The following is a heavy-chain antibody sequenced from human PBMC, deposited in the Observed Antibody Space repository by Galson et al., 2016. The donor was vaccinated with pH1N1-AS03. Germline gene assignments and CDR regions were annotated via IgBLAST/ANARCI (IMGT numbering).Heavy chain of an antibody. Sequence: SLRLSCAASRFTFSSYSMNWVRQAPGKGLEWVSSISISGSYVYYADSVKGRFTISRDNAKNSLYLHMNSLSDEDTAVYYCASRATDGYTIDYWAREPWSPSPQ. V-gene: IGHV3-21*01. CDR1: RFTFSSYS. CDR3: ASRATDGYTIDY. CDR2: ISISGSYV. J-gene: IGHJ4*02. D-gene: IGHD5-24*01.